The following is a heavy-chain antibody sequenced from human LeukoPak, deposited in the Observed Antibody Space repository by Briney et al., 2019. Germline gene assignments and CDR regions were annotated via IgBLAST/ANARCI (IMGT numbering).Heavy chain of an antibody. CDR2: ISAYNGNT. J-gene: IGHJ4*02. Sequence: ASVKVSCKASGYTFTSYGISWVRQAPGQGLEWMGWISAYNGNTNYAQKLQGRVTMTTDTSTSTAYVELRSLRSDDTAVYYCARVEGGYSYGYFIWGQGTLVTVSS. CDR1: GYTFTSYG. V-gene: IGHV1-18*01. CDR3: ARVEGGYSYGYFI. D-gene: IGHD5-18*01.